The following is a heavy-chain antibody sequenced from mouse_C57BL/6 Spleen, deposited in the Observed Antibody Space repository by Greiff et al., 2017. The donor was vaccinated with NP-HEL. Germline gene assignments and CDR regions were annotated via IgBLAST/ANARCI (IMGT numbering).Heavy chain of an antibody. Sequence: EVKLMESGPELVKPGASVKISCKASGYSFTGYYMNWVKQSPEKSLEWIGEINPSTGGTTYNQKFKAKATLTVDKSSSTAYMQLKSLTSEDSAVYYCARRYYDYDDWYFDVWGTGTTVTVSS. J-gene: IGHJ1*03. V-gene: IGHV1-42*01. CDR3: ARRYYDYDDWYFDV. CDR2: INPSTGGT. D-gene: IGHD2-4*01. CDR1: GYSFTGYY.